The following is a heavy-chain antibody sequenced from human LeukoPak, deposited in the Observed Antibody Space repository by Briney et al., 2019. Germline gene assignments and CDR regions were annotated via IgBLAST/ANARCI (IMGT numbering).Heavy chain of an antibody. CDR2: ISGNGVNT. CDR1: GFTFGSYA. Sequence: QPGGSLRLSCAASGFTFGSYAMGWVRQAPGKGLDWVSTISGNGVNTYYADSVKGRFTISRDNSKNTLFLQMNSLRAEDTALYYCAKGPQSSSWYLPDYWGQGTMVTVSS. J-gene: IGHJ4*02. V-gene: IGHV3-23*01. CDR3: AKGPQSSSWYLPDY. D-gene: IGHD6-13*01.